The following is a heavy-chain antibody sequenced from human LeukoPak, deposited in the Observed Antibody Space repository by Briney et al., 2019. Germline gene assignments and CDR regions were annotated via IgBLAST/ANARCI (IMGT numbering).Heavy chain of an antibody. J-gene: IGHJ5*02. CDR3: AATAGYYYGSGSSYFDP. Sequence: GASVKVSCKASGYTFTSYGISWVRQAPGQGLEWMGWISAYNGNTNYAQKLQGRVTMTTDTSTSTAYMELRSLRSDDTAVYYCAATAGYYYGSGSSYFDPWGQGTLVTVSS. V-gene: IGHV1-18*01. CDR2: ISAYNGNT. D-gene: IGHD3-10*01. CDR1: GYTFTSYG.